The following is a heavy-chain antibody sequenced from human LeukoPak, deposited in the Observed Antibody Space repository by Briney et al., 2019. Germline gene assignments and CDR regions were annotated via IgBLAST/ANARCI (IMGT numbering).Heavy chain of an antibody. Sequence: ASVKVSCKASGGTFSSYAISWVRQAPGQGLEWMGGIIPIFGTANYAQKLQGRVTMTTDTSTSTAYMELRSLRSDDTAVYYCARVGCSSTNPLLCYYYYMDVWGKGTTVTVSS. V-gene: IGHV1-69*05. D-gene: IGHD2-2*01. CDR3: ARVGCSSTNPLLCYYYYMDV. CDR2: IIPIFGTA. J-gene: IGHJ6*03. CDR1: GGTFSSYA.